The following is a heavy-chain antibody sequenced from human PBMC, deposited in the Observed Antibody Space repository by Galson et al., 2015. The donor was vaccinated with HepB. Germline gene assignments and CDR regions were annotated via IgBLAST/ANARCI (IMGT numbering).Heavy chain of an antibody. CDR1: GFTFSSYG. V-gene: IGHV3-30*18. CDR2: ISYDGSNK. CDR3: AKGTVETVTASLYNWFDP. Sequence: SLRLSCAASGFTFSSYGMHWVRQAPGKGLEWVAVISYDGSNKYYADSVKGRFTISRDNSKNTLYLQMNSLRAEDTAVYYCAKGTVETVTASLYNWFDPWGQGTLVTVSS. D-gene: IGHD2-21*02. J-gene: IGHJ5*02.